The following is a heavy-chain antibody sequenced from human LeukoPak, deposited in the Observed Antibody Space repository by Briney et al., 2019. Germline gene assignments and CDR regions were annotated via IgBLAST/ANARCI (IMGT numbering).Heavy chain of an antibody. CDR1: GLTFSSYA. Sequence: GGSLRLSCAASGLTFSSYAMSWVRQAPGKGLEWVSSISSSGANTYYADSVKGRFTIARDNSKNTPYLQMSSLRAEDTAVYYCAKRDRPCSGDCSAPYYFDYWGQGTLVTVSS. J-gene: IGHJ4*02. CDR2: ISSSGANT. CDR3: AKRDRPCSGDCSAPYYFDY. D-gene: IGHD2-21*02. V-gene: IGHV3-23*01.